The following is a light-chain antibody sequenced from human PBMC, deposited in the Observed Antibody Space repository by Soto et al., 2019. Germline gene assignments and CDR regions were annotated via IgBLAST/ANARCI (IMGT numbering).Light chain of an antibody. V-gene: IGKV1-39*01. CDR1: QGISNY. J-gene: IGKJ1*01. CDR2: AAS. CDR3: QQSYSTPWT. Sequence: DIQLTQSPSSLSASVGDRVTIACGASQGISNYLNWYQQKPGKAPKLLIYAASSLQSGVPSRFSGSGSGTDFTLTISSLQPEDFATYYCQQSYSTPWTFGQGTKVDI.